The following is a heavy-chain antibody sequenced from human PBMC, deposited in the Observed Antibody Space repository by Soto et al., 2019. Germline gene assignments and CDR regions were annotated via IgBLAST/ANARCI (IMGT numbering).Heavy chain of an antibody. V-gene: IGHV3-7*01. Sequence: PGGSLRLSCAASGFSFSSYWMSWVRQAPGKGLEWVANIKQDGSEKYYVDSVKGRFTISRDNAKNSLYLQMNSLRAEDTAVYYCARDRQQQLVQRPGYYYYYMDVWGKGTTVTVSS. J-gene: IGHJ6*03. CDR2: IKQDGSEK. CDR1: GFSFSSYW. CDR3: ARDRQQQLVQRPGYYYYYMDV. D-gene: IGHD6-13*01.